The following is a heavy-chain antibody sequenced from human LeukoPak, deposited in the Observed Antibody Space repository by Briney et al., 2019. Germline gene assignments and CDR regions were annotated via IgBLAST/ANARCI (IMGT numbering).Heavy chain of an antibody. CDR2: INPSVGGT. D-gene: IGHD3-10*01. V-gene: IGHV1-46*01. CDR1: GYTXTGNY. CDR3: ARDGTGDFDY. J-gene: IGHJ4*02. Sequence: GASVKVSCKASGYTXTGNYMHGVRQAPGQGLEWMGIINPSVGGTSYAQKFQGRVTMTRDTSTSAVYMDLSSLRSEDTAVYYCARDGTGDFDYWGQGTLVTVSS.